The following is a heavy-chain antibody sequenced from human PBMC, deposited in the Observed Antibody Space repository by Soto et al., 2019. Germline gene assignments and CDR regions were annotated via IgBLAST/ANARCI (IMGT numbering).Heavy chain of an antibody. J-gene: IGHJ6*02. CDR3: ARDFDDFPPLDYYGMDV. D-gene: IGHD1-1*01. CDR2: IYYSGST. V-gene: IGHV4-30-4*01. Sequence: PSETLSLTCTVSGGSISSGDYSWSWIRQPPGKGLEWIGYIYYSGSTYYNPSLKSRVTISVDTSKNQFSLKLSSVTAADTAVYYCARDFDDFPPLDYYGMDVWGQGTTVTVSS. CDR1: GGSISSGDYS.